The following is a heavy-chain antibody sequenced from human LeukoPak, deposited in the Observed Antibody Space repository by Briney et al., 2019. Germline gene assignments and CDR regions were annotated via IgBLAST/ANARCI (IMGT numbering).Heavy chain of an antibody. Sequence: PSETLSLTCTVSGGSISSGGYSWSWIRQPPGKGLEWIGYIYQSGSTYYNPSLKSRVTISVDRSKNQFSLRLSSVTAADTAVYYCATAGGTMVREVFINDAFDIWGQGTMVTVSS. CDR2: IYQSGST. J-gene: IGHJ3*02. V-gene: IGHV4-30-2*01. CDR1: GGSISSGGYS. CDR3: ATAGGTMVREVFINDAFDI. D-gene: IGHD3-10*01.